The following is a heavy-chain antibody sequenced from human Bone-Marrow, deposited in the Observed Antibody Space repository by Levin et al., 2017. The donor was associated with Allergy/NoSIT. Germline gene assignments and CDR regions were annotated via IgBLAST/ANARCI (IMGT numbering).Heavy chain of an antibody. D-gene: IGHD3-9*01. CDR2: INYSGSA. J-gene: IGHJ4*02. V-gene: IGHV4-59*01. CDR1: GGSIDYYY. Sequence: PSETLSLTCTVSGGSIDYYYWSWIRQPPGKPLEWIGCINYSGSANYNPSLKSRVTISVDTSKNQFSLKLTSVTAADTAVYFCARGYYQKYFDWLLNIWGQGTLVTVSS. CDR3: ARGYYQKYFDWLLNI.